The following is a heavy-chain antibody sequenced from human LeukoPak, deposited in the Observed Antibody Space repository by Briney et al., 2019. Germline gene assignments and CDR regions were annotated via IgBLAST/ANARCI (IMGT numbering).Heavy chain of an antibody. CDR3: ARGVPNFGVAPDY. J-gene: IGHJ4*02. Sequence: GGSLSLPCVASGVLFNSYLMQCVRQFTGKGLVWVSRINRDGRSTSYADSVKGQFTISRDNAKNTMYLHMYKLSTVDIAVYYCARGVPNFGVAPDYWGQGTLVTVSS. D-gene: IGHD3-3*01. CDR1: GVLFNSYL. V-gene: IGHV3-74*01. CDR2: INRDGRST.